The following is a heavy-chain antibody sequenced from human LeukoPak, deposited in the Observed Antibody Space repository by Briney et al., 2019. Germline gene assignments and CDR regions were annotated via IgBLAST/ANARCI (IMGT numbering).Heavy chain of an antibody. CDR2: IRSNAYGGTT. D-gene: IGHD5-18*01. Sequence: PGGSLRLSCTASGFTFGDYAMSWVRPAPGKGLEWVGFIRSNAYGGTTEYAASVKGRFTISRDDSKSIAYLQVNSLKTEDTAVYYCSRVRGYSYGYGDYWGQGTLVTVSA. CDR3: SRVRGYSYGYGDY. CDR1: GFTFGDYA. J-gene: IGHJ4*02. V-gene: IGHV3-49*04.